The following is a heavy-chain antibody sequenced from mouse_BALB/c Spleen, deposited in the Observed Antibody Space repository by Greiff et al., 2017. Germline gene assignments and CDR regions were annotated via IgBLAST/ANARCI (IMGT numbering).Heavy chain of an antibody. V-gene: IGHV1-5*01. CDR1: GYSFTSYW. Sequence: EVQRVESGTVLARPGASVKMSCKASGYSFTSYWMHWVKQRPGQGLEWIGAIYPGNSDTSYNQKFKGKAKLTAVTSASTAYMELSSLTNEDSAVYYCTRVITTASWFAYWGQGTLVTVSA. D-gene: IGHD1-1*01. J-gene: IGHJ3*01. CDR2: IYPGNSDT. CDR3: TRVITTASWFAY.